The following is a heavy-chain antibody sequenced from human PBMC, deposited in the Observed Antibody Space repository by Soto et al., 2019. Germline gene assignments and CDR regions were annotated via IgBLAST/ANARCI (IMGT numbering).Heavy chain of an antibody. CDR1: GGSVSTTDYY. Sequence: QVQLQESGPGLVKPSETLSLTCTVSGGSVSTTDYYWSWIRQPPGKGLEWIGYIHYTGSTKYNPSLKSRVTISVDTSKNQFSLKLNSVTAADTAVYYCARAADYKSSYFDPWGQGTLVTVSS. J-gene: IGHJ5*02. CDR2: IHYTGST. CDR3: ARAADYKSSYFDP. V-gene: IGHV4-61*08. D-gene: IGHD3-3*01.